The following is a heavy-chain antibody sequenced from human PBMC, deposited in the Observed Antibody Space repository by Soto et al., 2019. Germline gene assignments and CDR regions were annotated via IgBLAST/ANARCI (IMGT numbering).Heavy chain of an antibody. CDR1: GYTFTSYY. V-gene: IGHV1-46*01. CDR3: ARTYCSSTSCSSYYYYGMDV. CDR2: INPSGGST. J-gene: IGHJ6*02. Sequence: GASVKVSCKASGYTFTSYYMHWVRQAPGQGLEWMGIINPSGGSTSYAQKFQGRVTMTRDTSTSTVYMELSSLRSEDTAVYYCARTYCSSTSCSSYYYYGMDVWVQGTTVTVSS. D-gene: IGHD2-2*01.